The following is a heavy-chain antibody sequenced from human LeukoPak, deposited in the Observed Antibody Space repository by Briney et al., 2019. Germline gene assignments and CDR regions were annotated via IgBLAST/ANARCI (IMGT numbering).Heavy chain of an antibody. CDR3: AVRWRFGELWTDY. CDR2: IIPIFGTA. V-gene: IGHV1-69*05. D-gene: IGHD3-10*01. Sequence: GASVKVSCKASGGTFSSYAISWVRQAPGQGLEWMGGIIPIFGTANYAQKFQGRVTITTDESTSTAYMELSSLRSEDTAVYYCAVRWRFGELWTDYWGQGTLVTVSS. CDR1: GGTFSSYA. J-gene: IGHJ4*02.